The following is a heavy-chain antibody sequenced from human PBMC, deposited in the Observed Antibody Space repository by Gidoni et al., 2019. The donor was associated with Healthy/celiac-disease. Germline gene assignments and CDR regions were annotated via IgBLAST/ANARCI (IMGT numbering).Heavy chain of an antibody. CDR2: INPNSGGT. Sequence: QVQLVQSGAEVKQPGASAKVPCKAAGYTSTGYYMHWVRQAPGQGLEWMGWINPNSGGTNYAQKFQGRVTMTRNTSISTAYMELSRLRSDDTAVYYCARGASIAAAGTSWFDPWGQGTLVTVSS. CDR3: ARGASIAAAGTSWFDP. D-gene: IGHD6-13*01. J-gene: IGHJ5*02. CDR1: GYTSTGYY. V-gene: IGHV1-2*02.